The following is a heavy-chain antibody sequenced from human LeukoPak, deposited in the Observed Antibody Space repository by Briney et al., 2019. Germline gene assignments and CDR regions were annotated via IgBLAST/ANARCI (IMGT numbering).Heavy chain of an antibody. CDR2: INTNTGNP. J-gene: IGHJ5*02. V-gene: IGHV7-4-1*02. CDR1: GYTFTSYA. Sequence: ASVKVSCKASGYTFTSYAMNWVRQAPGQGLEWMGWINTNTGNPTYAQGFTGRFVFSLDTSVSTAYLQISSLKAEDTAVYYCARDRVVTAISWFDPWGQGTLVTVSA. D-gene: IGHD2-21*02. CDR3: ARDRVVTAISWFDP.